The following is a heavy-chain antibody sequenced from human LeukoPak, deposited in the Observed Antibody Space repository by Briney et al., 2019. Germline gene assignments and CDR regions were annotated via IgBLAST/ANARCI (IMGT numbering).Heavy chain of an antibody. V-gene: IGHV3-23*01. D-gene: IGHD6-19*01. Sequence: EGSLRLSCAASGFTFSSYAMSWVRQAPGKGLEWVSAISGSGGSTYYADSVKGRFTISRDNSKNTLYLQMNSLRAEDTAVYYCAKDRGTGWYVSLDYWGQGTLVTVSS. J-gene: IGHJ4*02. CDR1: GFTFSSYA. CDR2: ISGSGGST. CDR3: AKDRGTGWYVSLDY.